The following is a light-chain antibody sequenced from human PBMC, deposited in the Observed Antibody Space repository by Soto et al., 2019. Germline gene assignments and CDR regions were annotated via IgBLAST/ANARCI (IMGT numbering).Light chain of an antibody. CDR3: QQYYRAPRT. CDR2: WAT. Sequence: DIVMTQSPDSLAVSLGGRATINCKSSQSVFFTSTNKNYIAWYQQKPGQPPNLLIYWATTRESGVHDRFSGSGSGTDFILTISGLQDEDVAVYYCQQYYRAPRTFGQGTKVEIK. CDR1: QSVFFTSTNKNY. V-gene: IGKV4-1*01. J-gene: IGKJ1*01.